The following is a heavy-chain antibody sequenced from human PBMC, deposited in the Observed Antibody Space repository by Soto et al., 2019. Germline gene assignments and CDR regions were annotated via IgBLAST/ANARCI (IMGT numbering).Heavy chain of an antibody. D-gene: IGHD4-17*01. V-gene: IGHV3-23*01. J-gene: IGHJ5*02. CDR3: ATDPHGDYLLNWFDP. Sequence: EVQLLESGGGLVQPGGSLRLSCAASGFTFSSYAMSWVRQGPGKGLEWFSVISGSGGSTYYADSVKGRFTISRDNAKNTLYLPMISLRAEDTAVYYCATDPHGDYLLNWFDPWGQGTLVTVSS. CDR1: GFTFSSYA. CDR2: ISGSGGST.